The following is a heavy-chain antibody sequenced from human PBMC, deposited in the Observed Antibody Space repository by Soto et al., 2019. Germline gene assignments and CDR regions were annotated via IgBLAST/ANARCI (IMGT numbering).Heavy chain of an antibody. CDR1: VGRFNTYA. D-gene: IGHD1-26*01. CDR3: ARDGGRHSGGIDY. V-gene: IGHV1-69*01. J-gene: IGHJ4*02. Sequence: QVPLVQSGAEVKPPGSSVKVSCQPSVGRFNTYAISWVRQAPGQGLEWMGEIIPIFGTANYAQKFQGRVTITADESTSTAYMELSSLRSEDTAVYYCARDGGRHSGGIDYWGQGTLVTVSS. CDR2: IIPIFGTA.